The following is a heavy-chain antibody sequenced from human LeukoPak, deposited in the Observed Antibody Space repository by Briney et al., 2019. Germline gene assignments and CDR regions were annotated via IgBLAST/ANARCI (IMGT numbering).Heavy chain of an antibody. CDR3: ARGSYDSSGYYYYGMDV. CDR2: IYTSGST. D-gene: IGHD3-22*01. CDR1: GGSISSYY. V-gene: IGHV4-4*07. J-gene: IGHJ6*02. Sequence: SETLSLTCTVSGGSISSYYWSWIRQPAGKGLEWIGRIYTSGSTNYNPSLKSRVTMSVDTSKNQFSLKLSSVTAADTAVYYCARGSYDSSGYYYYGMDVRGQGTTVTVSS.